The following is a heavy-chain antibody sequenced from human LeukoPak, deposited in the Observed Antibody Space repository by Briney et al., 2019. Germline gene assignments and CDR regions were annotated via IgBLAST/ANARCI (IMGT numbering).Heavy chain of an antibody. CDR2: IYYSGST. V-gene: IGHV4-59*08. CDR1: GGSISSYY. CDR3: ARQSRQWGSFDY. D-gene: IGHD2-15*01. J-gene: IGHJ4*02. Sequence: SESLSLTCTVSGGSISSYYWSWIRQPPGKGLEWIGYIYYSGSTNNNPSLKSRVTVSVDTSKNQFSLKLSSATAADTAVYYCARQSRQWGSFDYWGQGTLVTVSS.